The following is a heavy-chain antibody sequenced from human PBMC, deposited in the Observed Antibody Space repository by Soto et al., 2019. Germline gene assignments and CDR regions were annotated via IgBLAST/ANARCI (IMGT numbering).Heavy chain of an antibody. D-gene: IGHD3-22*01. CDR2: FDPEDGET. CDR3: ATGLNYYDSSGRSL. Sequence: ASVKVSCKVSGYTLTELSMHWVRRAPGKGLEWMGGFDPEDGETIYAQKFQGRVTMTEDTSTDTAYMELSSLRSEDTAVYYCATGLNYYDSSGRSLWGQGTLVTVSS. J-gene: IGHJ4*01. V-gene: IGHV1-24*01. CDR1: GYTLTELS.